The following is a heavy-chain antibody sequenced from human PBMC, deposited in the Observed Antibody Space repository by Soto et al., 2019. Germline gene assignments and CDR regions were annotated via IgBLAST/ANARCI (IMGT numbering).Heavy chain of an antibody. D-gene: IGHD2-2*01. CDR3: VKMSSPPAAKEQLVAYYGMDV. CDR2: ISSNGGST. CDR1: GFTFSSYA. J-gene: IGHJ6*02. Sequence: GGSLRLSCSASGFTFSSYAMHWVRQAPGKGLEYVSAISSNGGSTYYADSVKGRFTISRDNSKNTLYLQMSSLRAEDTAVYYCVKMSSPPAAKEQLVAYYGMDVWGQGTTVTVSS. V-gene: IGHV3-64D*08.